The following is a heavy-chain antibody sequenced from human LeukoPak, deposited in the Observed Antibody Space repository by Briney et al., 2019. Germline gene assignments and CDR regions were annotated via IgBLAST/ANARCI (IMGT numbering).Heavy chain of an antibody. Sequence: PSETLSLTCTVSGYSISSGYYWGWIRQPPEKGLEWIGNIHHGGSTYYNPSLKSRVTMSGDTSKNQFSLNLSSVTAADTAVYYCARVTSSSWFEGYFDYWGQGTLVTVSS. CDR3: ARVTSSSWFEGYFDY. CDR1: GYSISSGYY. D-gene: IGHD6-13*01. CDR2: IHHGGST. J-gene: IGHJ4*02. V-gene: IGHV4-38-2*02.